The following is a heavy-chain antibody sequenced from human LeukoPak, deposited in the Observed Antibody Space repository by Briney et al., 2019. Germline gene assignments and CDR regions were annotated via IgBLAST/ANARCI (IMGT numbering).Heavy chain of an antibody. CDR3: ARSASMTTVTTGWFDP. J-gene: IGHJ5*02. CDR1: GFTFSSYA. CDR2: ISSNGGST. V-gene: IGHV3-64*01. Sequence: GGSLRLSCAASGFTFSSYAMHWVRQAPGKGLEYVSAISSNGGSTYYANSVKGRFTISRDDSKNTLYLQMGSLRAEDMAVYYCARSASMTTVTTGWFDPWGQGTLVTVSS. D-gene: IGHD4-17*01.